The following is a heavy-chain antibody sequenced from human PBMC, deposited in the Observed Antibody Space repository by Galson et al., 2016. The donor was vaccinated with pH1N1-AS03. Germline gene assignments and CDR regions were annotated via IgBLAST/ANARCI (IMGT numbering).Heavy chain of an antibody. CDR3: AKDYSTGGNSPTFDF. CDR1: GFIFDDYA. CDR2: INWDGSSL. D-gene: IGHD4-23*01. J-gene: IGHJ4*02. Sequence: ETLRLSCAASGFIFDDYAMHWVRQAPGKGLEWVALINWDGSSLFHADSVKGRFTISRDHSKNSLYLQMKSLRVEDTALYYCAKDYSTGGNSPTFDFWGLGTLVTVSS. V-gene: IGHV3-43D*03.